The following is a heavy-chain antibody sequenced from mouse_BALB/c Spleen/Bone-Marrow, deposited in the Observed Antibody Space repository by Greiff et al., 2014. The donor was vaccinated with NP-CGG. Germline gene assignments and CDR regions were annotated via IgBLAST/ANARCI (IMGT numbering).Heavy chain of an antibody. J-gene: IGHJ4*01. Sequence: VQLQQSGTVLARPGASVKMSCKASGYSFTSYWMHWVKQRPGQGLEWIGAIYPGNSDTSYNQKFKGKAKLTAVSSASTAYMEPSSLQNEDSAVYYCTRSPTMITTYSGAMDYWGQGTSVTVSA. V-gene: IGHV1-5*01. D-gene: IGHD2-4*01. CDR2: IYPGNSDT. CDR3: TRSPTMITTYSGAMDY. CDR1: GYSFTSYW.